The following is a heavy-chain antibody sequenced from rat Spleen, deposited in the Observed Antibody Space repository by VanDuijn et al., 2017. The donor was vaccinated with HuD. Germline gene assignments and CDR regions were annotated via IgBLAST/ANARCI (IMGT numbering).Heavy chain of an antibody. J-gene: IGHJ3*01. D-gene: IGHD5-1*01. CDR3: AGHWEGNWFAY. V-gene: IGHV2-47*01. CDR1: GLSLSINS. Sequence: QVQLKESGPGLVQPSQTLSLTCTVSGLSLSINSVSWIRQPPGKGLEWMGVIWGNGVTAYNSAIKSRLSISRDTSKSQVFLKMNSLQTEDTAMYFCAGHWEGNWFAYWGQGTLVTVSS. CDR2: IWGNGVT.